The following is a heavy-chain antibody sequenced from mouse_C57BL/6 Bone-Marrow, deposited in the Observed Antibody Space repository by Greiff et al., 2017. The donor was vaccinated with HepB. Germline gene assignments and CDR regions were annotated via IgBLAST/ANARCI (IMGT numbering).Heavy chain of an antibody. D-gene: IGHD3-1*01. J-gene: IGHJ1*03. CDR1: GFTFSDYY. CDR3: ARPDVGGYFDV. V-gene: IGHV5-12*01. CDR2: ISNGGGST. Sequence: EVKLEESGGGLVQPGGSLKLSCAASGFTFSDYYMYWVRQTPEKRLEWVAYISNGGGSTYYPDTLKGRFTISRDNTKNTMYLQMSRLKSEDTAMYYSARPDVGGYFDVWGTGTTVTVSS.